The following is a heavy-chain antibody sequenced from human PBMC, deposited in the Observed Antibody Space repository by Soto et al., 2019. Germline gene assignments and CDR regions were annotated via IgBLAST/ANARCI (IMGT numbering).Heavy chain of an antibody. D-gene: IGHD3-3*01. Sequence: QVQLVESGGGVVQPGRSLRLSCAASGFTFSSYAMHWVRQAPGKGLEWVAVISYDGSNKYYADSVKGRFTISRDNSKNTLYLQMNSLRAEGTAVYYCARADTIFGVVRYYYGMDVWGQGTTVTVSS. CDR1: GFTFSSYA. J-gene: IGHJ6*02. V-gene: IGHV3-30-3*01. CDR3: ARADTIFGVVRYYYGMDV. CDR2: ISYDGSNK.